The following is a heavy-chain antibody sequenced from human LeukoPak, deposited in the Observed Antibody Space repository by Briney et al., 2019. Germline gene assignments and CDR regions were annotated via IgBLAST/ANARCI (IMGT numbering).Heavy chain of an antibody. D-gene: IGHD3-22*01. Sequence: KTSETLSLTCTVSGASVTDYYWSWIRQPPGKGLEWIGYIYYSGSTSYNPSLKSRVTISVDTSKNQFSLKLSSVTAADTAVYYCARERGGLGSYYYDSSGYVSDAFDIWGQGTMVTVSS. V-gene: IGHV4-59*02. CDR1: GASVTDYY. CDR3: ARERGGLGSYYYDSSGYVSDAFDI. J-gene: IGHJ3*02. CDR2: IYYSGST.